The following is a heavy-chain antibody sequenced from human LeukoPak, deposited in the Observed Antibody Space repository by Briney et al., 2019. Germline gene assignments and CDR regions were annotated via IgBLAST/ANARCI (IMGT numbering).Heavy chain of an antibody. J-gene: IGHJ4*02. Sequence: ASVKVSCKASGYTFTVYYMHWVRQAPGQGLEWMGWISAYNGNTDYAQKLQDRVTMTTDTSTSTAYMELRSLRSDDTAVYYCARDKAGAAFWGQGTLVTVSS. V-gene: IGHV1-18*04. D-gene: IGHD1-26*01. CDR3: ARDKAGAAF. CDR1: GYTFTVYY. CDR2: ISAYNGNT.